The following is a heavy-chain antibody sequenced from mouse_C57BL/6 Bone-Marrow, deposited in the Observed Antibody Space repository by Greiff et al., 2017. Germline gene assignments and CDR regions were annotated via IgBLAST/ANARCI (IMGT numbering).Heavy chain of an antibody. CDR1: GYTFTSYW. Sequence: QVQLQQPGAELVMPGASVKLSCKASGYTFTSYWMHWVKQRPGQGLEWIGEIDPSDSYTNYNQKFKGKSTLTVDKSSSTAYMQHSSMTSEDSAVYYCAYGSSYDYFDYWGQGTTRTVAS. D-gene: IGHD1-1*01. CDR2: IDPSDSYT. V-gene: IGHV1-69*01. J-gene: IGHJ2*01. CDR3: AYGSSYDYFDY.